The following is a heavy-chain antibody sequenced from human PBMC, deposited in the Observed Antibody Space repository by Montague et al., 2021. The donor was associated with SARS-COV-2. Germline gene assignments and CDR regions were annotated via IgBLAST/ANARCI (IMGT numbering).Heavy chain of an antibody. Sequence: PALVKPTQTLTLTCTFSGFSLSTSGMCVSWIRQPPGKALEWLALIDWDDDKYYSTSLKTRLTISKDTSKNQVVLTMTNMDPVDTATYYCATTIYDYVWGTRVEFDYWGQGTRVTVSS. D-gene: IGHD3-16*01. V-gene: IGHV2-70*01. J-gene: IGHJ4*02. CDR2: IDWDDDK. CDR3: ATTIYDYVWGTRVEFDY. CDR1: GFSLSTSGMC.